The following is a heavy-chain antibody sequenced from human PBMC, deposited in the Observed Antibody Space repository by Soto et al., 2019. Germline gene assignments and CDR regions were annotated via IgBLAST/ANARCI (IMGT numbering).Heavy chain of an antibody. CDR3: ARESGDSSGYWSDY. CDR2: INSDGSST. D-gene: IGHD3-22*01. Sequence: EVQLVESGGGLVQPGGSLRLSCAASGFTFSSYWRHWVRQAPGKGLVWVSRINSDGSSTSYADSVKGRFTISRDNAKNTLYLQMNSLRAEDTAVYYCARESGDSSGYWSDYWGQGTLVTVSS. V-gene: IGHV3-74*01. J-gene: IGHJ4*02. CDR1: GFTFSSYW.